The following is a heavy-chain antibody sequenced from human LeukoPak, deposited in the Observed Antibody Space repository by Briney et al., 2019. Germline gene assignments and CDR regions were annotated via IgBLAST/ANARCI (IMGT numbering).Heavy chain of an antibody. CDR1: GLVFSSYT. CDR2: STPATDST. D-gene: IGHD2-2*01. CDR3: ANHLACGSTSCPPFDY. Sequence: GGSLRLSCAASGLVFSSYTMGWVRHAPGKGLEWVSSSTPATDSTNYADSVKGRFTISRDNAKNSLYLQMNSLRAEDTAVYYCANHLACGSTSCPPFDYWGQGTLVTVSS. V-gene: IGHV3-21*01. J-gene: IGHJ4*02.